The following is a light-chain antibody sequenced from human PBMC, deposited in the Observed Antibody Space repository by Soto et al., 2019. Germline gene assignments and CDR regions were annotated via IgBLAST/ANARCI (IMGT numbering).Light chain of an antibody. CDR1: QGISNY. CDR2: AAS. J-gene: IGKJ4*01. V-gene: IGKV1-27*01. CDR3: QKYNNATHT. Sequence: DIQMTQSPSSLSASVGDRVTITCRASQGISNYLAWYQQKPGKVPKLLIYAASTLHSGAPSRFSGSGSGTDFTLTISSLQPEDVATYYCQKYNNATHTFGGGPKVEIK.